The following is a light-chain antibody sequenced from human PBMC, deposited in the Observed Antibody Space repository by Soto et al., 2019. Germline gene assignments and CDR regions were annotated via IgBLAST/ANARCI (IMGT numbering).Light chain of an antibody. V-gene: IGKV1-5*01. Sequence: DIQMTQSPSTLSASVGDRVTITCRASRSISTWLAWYQQKPGKAPKLLTYDASTLEGGVPSRFSGSGSGTEFTLTISSLQPDDFATYYCQQYNTYWTFGQGTRVEIK. CDR1: RSISTW. CDR2: DAS. J-gene: IGKJ1*01. CDR3: QQYNTYWT.